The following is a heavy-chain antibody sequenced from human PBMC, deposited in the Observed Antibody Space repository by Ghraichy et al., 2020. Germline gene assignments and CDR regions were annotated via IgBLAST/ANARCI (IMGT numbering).Heavy chain of an antibody. CDR1: GGSFSGYY. CDR3: ARRPTRRIAAAGTSSDY. D-gene: IGHD6-13*01. J-gene: IGHJ4*02. CDR2: INHSGST. V-gene: IGHV4-34*01. Sequence: GSLRLSCAVYGGSFSGYYWSWIRQPPGKWLEWIGEINHSGSTNYNPSLKSRVTISVDTSKNQFFLKLSSVNAADTAVYYCARRPTRRIAAAGTSSDYWGQGTLVIVSA.